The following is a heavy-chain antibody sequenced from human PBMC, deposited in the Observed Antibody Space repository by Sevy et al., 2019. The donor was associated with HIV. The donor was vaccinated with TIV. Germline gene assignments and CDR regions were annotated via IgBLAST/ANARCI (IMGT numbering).Heavy chain of an antibody. CDR3: ARVRRSGYCSSTSCPPNNFDY. Sequence: GASVKVYCKASGYTFTSYGICWVRQAPGQGLEWMGWISAYNGNTNYAQKLQGRVTMTTDTSTSTAYMELRSLRSDDTAVYYCARVRRSGYCSSTSCPPNNFDYWGQGTLVTVSS. CDR1: GYTFTSYG. D-gene: IGHD2-2*01. V-gene: IGHV1-18*01. J-gene: IGHJ4*02. CDR2: ISAYNGNT.